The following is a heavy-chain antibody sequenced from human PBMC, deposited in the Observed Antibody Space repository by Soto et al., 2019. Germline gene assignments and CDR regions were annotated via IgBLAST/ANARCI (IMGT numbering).Heavy chain of an antibody. J-gene: IGHJ4*02. CDR2: IDYNGVT. Sequence: PSETLSLTCAVSGYSISSGYHWGWIRQTPGKGLEWIGNIDYNGVTYYNPSLKSRVTVSKDTSKNQFSLKVASVTAADTAIYYCGRVMIGTSRHTDSDYWGQGTQVTVSS. CDR1: GYSISSGYH. D-gene: IGHD2-2*01. CDR3: GRVMIGTSRHTDSDY. V-gene: IGHV4-38-2*01.